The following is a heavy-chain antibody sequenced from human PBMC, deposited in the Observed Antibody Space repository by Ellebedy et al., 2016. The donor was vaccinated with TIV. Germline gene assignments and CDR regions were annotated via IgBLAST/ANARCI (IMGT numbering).Heavy chain of an antibody. V-gene: IGHV1-69*13. Sequence: ASVKVSXXASGGTFSSYAISWVRQAPGQGLEWMGGIIPIFGTANYAQKFQGRATITADESTSTAYMELSSLRSEDTAVYYCARGSDSSSFIRLGLTLRYGMDVWGQGTTVTVSS. D-gene: IGHD6-6*01. J-gene: IGHJ6*02. CDR1: GGTFSSYA. CDR3: ARGSDSSSFIRLGLTLRYGMDV. CDR2: IIPIFGTA.